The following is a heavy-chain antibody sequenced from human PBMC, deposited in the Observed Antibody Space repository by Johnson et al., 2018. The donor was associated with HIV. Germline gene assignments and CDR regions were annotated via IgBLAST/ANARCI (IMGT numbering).Heavy chain of an antibody. CDR1: GFTFSSYW. CDR2: IYSGGST. J-gene: IGHJ3*02. CDR3: AREDQDAFDI. V-gene: IGHV3-66*01. Sequence: VQLVESGGGLVQPGGSLRLSCAASGFTFSSYWMHWVRQAPGKGLEWVSVIYSGGSTNYADPVKGRFTISRDISKNTLYLQMNSLRAEDTAVYYCAREDQDAFDIWGQGTMVTVSS.